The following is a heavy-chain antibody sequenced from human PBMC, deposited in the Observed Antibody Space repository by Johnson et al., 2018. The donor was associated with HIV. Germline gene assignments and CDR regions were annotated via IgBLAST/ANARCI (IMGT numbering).Heavy chain of an antibody. CDR1: GFTFSSYA. CDR3: ARDRVIAANNRAFDI. V-gene: IGHV3-30*14. D-gene: IGHD6-25*01. Sequence: QVQLVESGGGVVQPGRSLRLSCAASGFTFSSYAMHWVRQAPGKGLEWVAVISYDGSNKYYADSVKGRFTISRDNSKNTLYLQMNSLRAEDTAVYYCARDRVIAANNRAFDIWGQGTMVTVSS. CDR2: ISYDGSNK. J-gene: IGHJ3*02.